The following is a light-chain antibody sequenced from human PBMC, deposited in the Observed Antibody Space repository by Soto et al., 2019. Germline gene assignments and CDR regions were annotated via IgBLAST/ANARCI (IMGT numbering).Light chain of an antibody. J-gene: IGKJ1*01. CDR3: QQLNSYPRT. CDR1: QGISSY. CDR2: AAS. Sequence: DIQLTQSPSFLSASVGGRVTITCRASQGISSYLAWYQQKPGKAPKLLIYAASTLQSGVPSRLSGSGSGAELPLTIISLQPEDFATFYCQQLNSYPRTFGQGTKVEIK. V-gene: IGKV1-9*01.